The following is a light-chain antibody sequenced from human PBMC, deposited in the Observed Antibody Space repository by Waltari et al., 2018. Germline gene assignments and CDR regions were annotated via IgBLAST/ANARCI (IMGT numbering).Light chain of an antibody. J-gene: IGKJ4*01. CDR3: QQRRNWPLT. Sequence: DIVLTQSPDILSLSPGERASLSCRASQSVTNYLAWYQQKPGQAPRLLIYDTSNRATGIPARFSGSGFATDFTLTISSLEPEDFAVYYCQQRRNWPLTFGGGTKVEIK. V-gene: IGKV3-11*01. CDR2: DTS. CDR1: QSVTNY.